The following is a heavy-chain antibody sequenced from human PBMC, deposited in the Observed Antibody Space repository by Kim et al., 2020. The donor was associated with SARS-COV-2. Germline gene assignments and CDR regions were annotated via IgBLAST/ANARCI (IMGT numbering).Heavy chain of an antibody. V-gene: IGHV4-39*01. Sequence: SETLSLTCTVSGGSISSSSYYWGWIRQPPGKGLEWIGSIYYSGSTYYNPSLKSRVTISVDTSKNQFSLKLSSVTAADTAVYYCARGGSYLEFDYWGQGTLVTVSS. D-gene: IGHD1-26*01. CDR3: ARGGSYLEFDY. J-gene: IGHJ4*02. CDR2: IYYSGST. CDR1: GGSISSSSYY.